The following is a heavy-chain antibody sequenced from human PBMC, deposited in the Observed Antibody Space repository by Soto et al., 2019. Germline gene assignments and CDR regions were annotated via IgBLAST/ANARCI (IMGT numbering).Heavy chain of an antibody. D-gene: IGHD6-13*01. Sequence: QVQLVESGGGVVQPGRSLRLSCAASGFTFSSYGMHWVRQAPGKGLEWVAVISYDGSNKYYADSVKGRFTISRDNSKNTLYLQMNSLRAEDTAVYYCAKRLGIAAAGTIPYGMDVWGQGTTVTVSS. J-gene: IGHJ6*02. V-gene: IGHV3-30*18. CDR3: AKRLGIAAAGTIPYGMDV. CDR1: GFTFSSYG. CDR2: ISYDGSNK.